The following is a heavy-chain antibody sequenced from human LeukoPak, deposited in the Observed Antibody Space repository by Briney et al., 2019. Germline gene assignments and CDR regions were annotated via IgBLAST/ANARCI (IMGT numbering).Heavy chain of an antibody. V-gene: IGHV3-7*01. J-gene: IGHJ4*02. CDR1: GFTFSNYW. CDR2: IQQEGSET. Sequence: PGGSLRLSCAASGFTFSNYWMSWVRQAPGKGLEWVANIQQEGSETYYVDSVKGRFTISRDNAKNSLYLQMNSLRAEDTAVYYCARDGYWCRDYWGQGTLVTVSS. CDR3: ARDGYWCRDY. D-gene: IGHD2-8*02.